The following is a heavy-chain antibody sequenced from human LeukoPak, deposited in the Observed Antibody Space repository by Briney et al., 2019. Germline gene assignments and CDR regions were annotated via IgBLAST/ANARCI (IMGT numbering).Heavy chain of an antibody. CDR1: GFTFSSYA. CDR3: ATELSY. J-gene: IGHJ4*02. CDR2: ISYDGSNK. V-gene: IGHV3-30*04. Sequence: PGGSLRLSCAASGFTFSSYAMHWVRQAPGKGLEWVAVISYDGSNKYYADSVKGRFTIFRDNSKNTLYLQMNSLRAEDTAVYYCATELSYWGRGTLVTVSS.